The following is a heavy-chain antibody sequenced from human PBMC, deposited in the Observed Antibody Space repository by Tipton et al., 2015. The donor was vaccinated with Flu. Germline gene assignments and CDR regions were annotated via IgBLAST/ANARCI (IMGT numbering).Heavy chain of an antibody. V-gene: IGHV4-34*01. J-gene: IGHJ2*01. D-gene: IGHD5/OR15-5a*01. CDR3: ARGPLLDL. CDR2: INHSGST. Sequence: TLSLTCSVSGGSITNYYWSWIRQPPGKGLEWIGEINHSGSTNYNPSLKSRVTISVDTSKNQFSLKLSSVTAADTAVYYCARGPLLDLWGRGTLVTVSS. CDR1: GGSITNYY.